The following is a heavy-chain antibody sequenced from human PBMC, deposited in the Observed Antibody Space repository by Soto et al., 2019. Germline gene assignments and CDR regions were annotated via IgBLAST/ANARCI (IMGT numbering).Heavy chain of an antibody. CDR2: IWYDGSNK. D-gene: IGHD3-22*01. CDR1: GFTFSSYG. V-gene: IGHV3-33*01. CDR3: ARGGSITMIVVALDY. J-gene: IGHJ4*02. Sequence: GGSLRLSCAASGFTFSSYGMHWVRQAPGKGLEWVAVIWYDGSNKYYADSVKGRFTISRDNSKNTLYLQMNSLRAEDTAVYYCARGGSITMIVVALDYWGQGTLVTVSS.